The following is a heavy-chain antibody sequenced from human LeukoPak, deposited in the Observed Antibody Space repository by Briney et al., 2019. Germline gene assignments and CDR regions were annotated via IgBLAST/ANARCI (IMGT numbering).Heavy chain of an antibody. D-gene: IGHD3-16*01. J-gene: IGHJ4*02. V-gene: IGHV3-74*01. CDR3: AKDMTGPDDS. CDR1: GFPFSAYW. Sequence: GGSLRLSCAASGFPFSAYWVHWVRQAPGKGLVWVSRINTDGTYTSYADSVKGRFTISRDNAQNTLFLQMISLRVEDTAVYYCAKDMTGPDDSWGPGTLVTVSS. CDR2: INTDGTYT.